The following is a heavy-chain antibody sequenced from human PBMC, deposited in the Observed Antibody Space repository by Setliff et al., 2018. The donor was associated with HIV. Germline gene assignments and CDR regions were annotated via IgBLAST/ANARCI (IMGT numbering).Heavy chain of an antibody. V-gene: IGHV4-34*01. CDR2: INHSGST. J-gene: IGHJ4*02. CDR1: GGSFSDYY. Sequence: PSETLSLTCAVYGGSFSDYYWNWIRQPPGKGLEWIGEINHSGSTSYSPSLMSRVTISVDTSKKQFSLKLSSVTAADTAVYYCARVELGHFDYWGQGTLVTVS. D-gene: IGHD1-7*01. CDR3: ARVELGHFDY.